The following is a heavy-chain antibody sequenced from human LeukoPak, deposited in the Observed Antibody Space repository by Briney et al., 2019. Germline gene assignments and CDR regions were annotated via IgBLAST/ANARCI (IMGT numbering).Heavy chain of an antibody. CDR3: VEDLMGYCSCTRCYATGPFDY. CDR2: ISTNGGHT. J-gene: IGHJ4*02. D-gene: IGHD2-2*01. V-gene: IGHV3-64D*09. CDR1: GFSFSNYA. Sequence: GGSLRLSCSASGFSFSNYAMHWDRQAPGKGLEYVSAISTNGGHTYYADSVQGRFTISRDDSKNTLYLKMSSLRAEDTALYYWVEDLMGYCSCTRCYATGPFDYWGQGTLVTVSS.